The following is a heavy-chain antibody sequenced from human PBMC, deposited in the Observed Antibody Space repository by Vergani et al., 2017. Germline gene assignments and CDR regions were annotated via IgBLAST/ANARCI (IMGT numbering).Heavy chain of an antibody. J-gene: IGHJ4*02. D-gene: IGHD5-18*01. V-gene: IGHV3-33*01. CDR2: IWYDGSNK. CDR3: ARDELREVYSDGREFDY. CDR1: GFTFSSYG. Sequence: QVQLVESGGGVVQPGRSLRLSCAASGFTFSSYGMHWVRQAPGKGLEWVAVIWYDGSNKYYADSVKGRFTISRDNSKNTLYLQMNSLRAEDTAVYYCARDELREVYSDGREFDYWGQGTLVTVSS.